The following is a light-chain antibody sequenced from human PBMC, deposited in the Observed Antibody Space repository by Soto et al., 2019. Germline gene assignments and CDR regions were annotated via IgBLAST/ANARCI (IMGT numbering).Light chain of an antibody. J-gene: IGLJ2*01. CDR2: EVS. CDR3: SSYTSSSTPV. CDR1: SSDVGGYNY. V-gene: IGLV2-14*01. Sequence: QSVLTQPASVSGSPGQSITISCTGTSSDVGGYNYVSWYQQHPGKAPKLMIYEVSNRPSGVSNRFSGSKSGNTASLTISGLQAEDEADYYCSSYTSSSTPVFGGGTQLTGL.